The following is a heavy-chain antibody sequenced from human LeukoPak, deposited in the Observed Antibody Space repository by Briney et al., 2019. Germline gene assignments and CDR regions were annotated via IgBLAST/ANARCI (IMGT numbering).Heavy chain of an antibody. J-gene: IGHJ4*02. D-gene: IGHD6-19*01. CDR3: AKCSGRSLCSSGYYRYG. Sequence: PGGSLRLSCAASGFTFSSYAMRWVRQAPGKGLEWVSAISCSGGSTYYADSVKGRFTISRDNSKHTLYLQMNSLRPEDTAVYYCAKCSGRSLCSSGYYRYGWGQGTLVTVSS. CDR2: ISCSGGST. V-gene: IGHV3-23*01. CDR1: GFTFSSYA.